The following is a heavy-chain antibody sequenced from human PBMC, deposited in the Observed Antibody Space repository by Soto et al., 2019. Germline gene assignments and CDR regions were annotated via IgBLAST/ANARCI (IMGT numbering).Heavy chain of an antibody. D-gene: IGHD1-7*01. V-gene: IGHV3-21*01. J-gene: IGHJ6*03. CDR3: ARARAWNYEYYYYYLDV. CDR1: GFTFTDGG. Sequence: GGSLRLSCEASGFTFTDGGMNWVRQAPGKGLEWVSSISVSGIHRYYADSVKGRFTISRDNAKNSLYLQMNSLRDEDTAVYYCARARAWNYEYYYYYLDVWGKGTTVTVSS. CDR2: ISVSGIHR.